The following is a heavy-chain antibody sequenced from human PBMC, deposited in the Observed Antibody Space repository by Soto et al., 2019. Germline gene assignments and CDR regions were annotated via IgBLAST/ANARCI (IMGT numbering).Heavy chain of an antibody. J-gene: IGHJ4*02. D-gene: IGHD2-2*01. CDR2: IKSKTDGGTT. CDR3: ATAFHCSSTSCPSPYYFDY. CDR1: GFTFSNAW. Sequence: GGSLRLSCAASGFTFSNAWMSWVRQAPGKGLEWVGRIKSKTDGGTTDYAAPVKGRFTISREDSKNTLYLQMNSLKTEDTAVYYCATAFHCSSTSCPSPYYFDYWGQGTLVTVSS. V-gene: IGHV3-15*01.